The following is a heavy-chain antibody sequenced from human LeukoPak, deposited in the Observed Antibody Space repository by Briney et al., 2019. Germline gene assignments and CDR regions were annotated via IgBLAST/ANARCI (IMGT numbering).Heavy chain of an antibody. CDR1: GVSISSYY. J-gene: IGHJ4*02. D-gene: IGHD3-10*01. CDR2: IYYSGST. Sequence: SETLSLTCTVSGVSISSYYWSWIRQPPGKGLEWIGYIYYSGSTNYNPSLKSRVTISVDTSKNQFSLKLSSVTAADTAVYYCARSPNYGSGSALDYWGQGTLVTVSS. V-gene: IGHV4-59*01. CDR3: ARSPNYGSGSALDY.